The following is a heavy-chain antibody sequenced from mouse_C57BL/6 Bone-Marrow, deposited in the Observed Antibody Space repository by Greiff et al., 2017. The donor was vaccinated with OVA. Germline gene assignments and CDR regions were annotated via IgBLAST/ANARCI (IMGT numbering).Heavy chain of an antibody. J-gene: IGHJ2*01. Sequence: EVKLMESGAELVKPGASVKLSCTASGFNIKDYYMHWVKQRTEQGLEWIGRIDPEDGETKYAPKFQGKATITADTSSNTAYLQLSSLTSEDTAVYYCARSGTTVPKRGYYFDYWGQGTTLTVSS. D-gene: IGHD1-1*01. CDR3: ARSGTTVPKRGYYFDY. V-gene: IGHV14-2*01. CDR1: GFNIKDYY. CDR2: IDPEDGET.